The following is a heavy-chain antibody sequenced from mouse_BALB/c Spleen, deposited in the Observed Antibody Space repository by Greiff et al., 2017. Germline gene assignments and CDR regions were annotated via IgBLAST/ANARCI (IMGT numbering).Heavy chain of an antibody. V-gene: IGHV1-15*01. CDR3: TPLGGYYDYPAWFAY. Sequence: VQLQQSGAELVRPGASVTLSCKASGYTFTDYEMHWVKQTPVHGLEWIGAIDPETGGTAYNQKFKGKATLTADKSSSTAYMELRSLTSEDSAVYYCTPLGGYYDYPAWFAYWGQGTLVTVSA. D-gene: IGHD2-4*01. J-gene: IGHJ3*01. CDR2: IDPETGGT. CDR1: GYTFTDYE.